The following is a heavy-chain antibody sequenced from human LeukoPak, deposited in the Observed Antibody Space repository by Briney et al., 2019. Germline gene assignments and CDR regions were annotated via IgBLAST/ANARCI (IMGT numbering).Heavy chain of an antibody. D-gene: IGHD6-13*01. CDR2: IKQDGSEK. V-gene: IGHV3-7*01. Sequence: PGGSLRLXCAASGFTFSNYWMGWVRQAPGKGLEWVANIKQDGSEKYYVDSVKGRFTISRDNAKNSLYLQMNSLRAEDTAVYYCASSWFHDHWGQGTLVTVSS. CDR1: GFTFSNYW. CDR3: ASSWFHDH. J-gene: IGHJ4*02.